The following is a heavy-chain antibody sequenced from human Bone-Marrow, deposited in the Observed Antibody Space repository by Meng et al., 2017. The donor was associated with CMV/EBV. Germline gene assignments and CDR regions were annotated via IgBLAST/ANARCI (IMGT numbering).Heavy chain of an antibody. D-gene: IGHD3-3*01. Sequence: GESLKISCAASGFTFSSYAMSWVRQAPGKGLEWVSAIGGSNDDTYYADSVKGRFTISRDNSKNTLYLQMNSLRDEDTAVYYCAGRDLWSGYDYWGQGTLVTVSS. CDR1: GFTFSSYA. CDR3: AGRDLWSGYDY. J-gene: IGHJ4*02. CDR2: IGGSNDDT. V-gene: IGHV3-23*01.